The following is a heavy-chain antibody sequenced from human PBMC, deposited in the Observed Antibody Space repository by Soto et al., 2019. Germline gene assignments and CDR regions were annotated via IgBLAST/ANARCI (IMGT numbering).Heavy chain of an antibody. V-gene: IGHV3-66*01. CDR3: ARDPPLSINWASGY. D-gene: IGHD6-13*01. Sequence: EVQLVESGGGLVQPGGSLRLSCAASGFTVSNNYMSWVRQAPGKGLEWVSVIYSGGSTYYADSVKGRFTISRDNSKNTLYLQINSLRAEDTAVYYCARDPPLSINWASGYWGQGTLVTVSS. CDR1: GFTVSNNY. J-gene: IGHJ4*02. CDR2: IYSGGST.